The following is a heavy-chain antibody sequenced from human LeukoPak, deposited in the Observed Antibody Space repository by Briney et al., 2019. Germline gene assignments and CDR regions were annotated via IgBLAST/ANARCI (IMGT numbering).Heavy chain of an antibody. CDR3: ARRLAASYSSSWALNY. D-gene: IGHD6-13*01. CDR1: GGSFSGYY. Sequence: SETLSLTCAVYGGSFSGYYWSWIRQPPGKGLEWIGETNHSGSTNYNPSLKSRVTISVDTSKNQFSLKLSSVTAADTAVYYCARRLAASYSSSWALNYWGQGTLVTVSS. V-gene: IGHV4-34*01. CDR2: TNHSGST. J-gene: IGHJ4*02.